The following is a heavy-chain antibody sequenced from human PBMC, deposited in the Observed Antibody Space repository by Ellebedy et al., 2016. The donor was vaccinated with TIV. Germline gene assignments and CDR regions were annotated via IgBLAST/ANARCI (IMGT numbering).Heavy chain of an antibody. D-gene: IGHD5-12*01. J-gene: IGHJ6*02. CDR3: ARLGGSGYDSDYYYGMDV. CDR1: GYSFTSYW. V-gene: IGHV5-10-1*01. Sequence: GESLKISCKGSGYSFTSYWISWVRQMPGKGLEWMGRIDPSDSYTNYSPSFQGHVTISADKSISTAYLQWSSLKASDTAMYYCARLGGSGYDSDYYYGMDVWGQGTTVTVSS. CDR2: IDPSDSYT.